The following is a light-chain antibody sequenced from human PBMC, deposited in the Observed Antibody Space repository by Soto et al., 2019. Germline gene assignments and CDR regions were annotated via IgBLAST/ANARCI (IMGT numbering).Light chain of an antibody. J-gene: IGLJ3*02. CDR2: DVS. CDR3: CSYAGSYTV. V-gene: IGLV2-11*01. Sequence: QSALTQPRSVSGSPGQSVTISCTGTSIDVGGYNYVSWYQQHPGKAPKLMIYDVSKRPSGVPDRFSGSKSGNTASLTISGPQAEDEADYYCCSYAGSYTVFGGGTKLTVL. CDR1: SIDVGGYNY.